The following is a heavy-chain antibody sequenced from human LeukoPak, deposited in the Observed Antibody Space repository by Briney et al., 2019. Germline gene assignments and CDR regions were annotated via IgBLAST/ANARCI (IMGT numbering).Heavy chain of an antibody. J-gene: IGHJ4*02. V-gene: IGHV3-23*01. CDR3: ARDGSYYGPDY. CDR1: GFTFSSYA. CDR2: ISGSGGST. Sequence: GGSLRLSCAASGFTFSSYAMSWVRQAPGKGLEWVSAISGSGGSTYYADSVKGRFTISRDTSKNTLYLQMNSLRAEDTALYYCARDGSYYGPDYWGQGALVTVSS. D-gene: IGHD3-10*01.